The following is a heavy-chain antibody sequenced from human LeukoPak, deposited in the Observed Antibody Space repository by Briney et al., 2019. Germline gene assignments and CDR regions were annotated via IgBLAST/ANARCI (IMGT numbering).Heavy chain of an antibody. CDR2: IIPIFGTA. D-gene: IGHD2-2*01. CDR1: GGTFSSYA. V-gene: IGHV1-69*13. CDR3: ARIVVPADYYMDV. Sequence: SVKASCKASGGTFSSYAISWVRQAPGQGLEWMGGIIPIFGTANYAQKFQGRVTITADESTSTAYMELSSLRSEDTAVYYCARIVVPADYYMDVWGKGTTVTVSS. J-gene: IGHJ6*03.